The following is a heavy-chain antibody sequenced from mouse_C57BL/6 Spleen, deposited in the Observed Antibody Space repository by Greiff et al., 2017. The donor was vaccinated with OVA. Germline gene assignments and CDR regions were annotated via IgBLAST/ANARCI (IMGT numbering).Heavy chain of an antibody. CDR1: GFTFSSYA. J-gene: IGHJ2*01. CDR3: ARGPSTGRPYFDY. Sequence: EVKLVESGGGLVKPGGSLKLSCAASGFTFSSYAMSWVRQTPEKRLEWVATISDGGSYTYYPDNVKGRFTISRDNAKNNLYLQMSHLKSEDTAMYYCARGPSTGRPYFDYWGQGTTLTVSS. D-gene: IGHD4-1*02. CDR2: ISDGGSYT. V-gene: IGHV5-4*03.